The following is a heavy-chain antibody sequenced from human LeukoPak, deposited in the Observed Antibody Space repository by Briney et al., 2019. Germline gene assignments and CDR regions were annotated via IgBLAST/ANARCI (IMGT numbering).Heavy chain of an antibody. J-gene: IGHJ4*02. D-gene: IGHD6-19*01. CDR2: ISYDGSNK. Sequence: PGRSLRLSCAASGFTFSSYGMHWVRQAPGKGLEWVAVISYDGSNKYYADSVKGRFTISRDNSKNTLYLQMNSLRAEDTAVYYCAKGVAGTGYYFDYWGQGTLVTVSS. CDR1: GFTFSSYG. V-gene: IGHV3-30*18. CDR3: AKGVAGTGYYFDY.